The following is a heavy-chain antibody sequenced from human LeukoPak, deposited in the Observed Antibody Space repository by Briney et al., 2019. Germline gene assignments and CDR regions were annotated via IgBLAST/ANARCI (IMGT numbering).Heavy chain of an antibody. V-gene: IGHV4-59*01. D-gene: IGHD1-26*01. Sequence: SETLSLTCTVSGGSISSYHWSWIRQPPGKGLEWIGYIYYSGSTNYNPSLKSRVTISVDTSKNQFSLKLSSVTAADTAVYYCAIWERRPQYFQHWGQGTLVTVSS. CDR3: AIWERRPQYFQH. CDR1: GGSISSYH. CDR2: IYYSGST. J-gene: IGHJ1*01.